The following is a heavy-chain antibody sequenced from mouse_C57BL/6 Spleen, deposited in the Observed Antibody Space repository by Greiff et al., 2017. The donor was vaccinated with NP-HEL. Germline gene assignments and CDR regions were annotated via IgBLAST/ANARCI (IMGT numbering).Heavy chain of an antibody. V-gene: IGHV1-81*01. D-gene: IGHD1-1*01. CDR2: IYPRSGNT. CDR1: GYTFTSYG. J-gene: IGHJ2*01. Sequence: VQLMESGAELARPGASVKLSCKASGYTFTSYGISWVKQRTGQGLEWIGEIYPRSGNTYYNEKFKGKATLTADKSSSTAYMELRSLTSEDSAVYFCASYYGSSYDYWGQGTTLTVSS. CDR3: ASYYGSSYDY.